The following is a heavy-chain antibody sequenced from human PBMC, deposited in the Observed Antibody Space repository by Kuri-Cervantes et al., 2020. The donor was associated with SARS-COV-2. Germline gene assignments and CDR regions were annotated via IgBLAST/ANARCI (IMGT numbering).Heavy chain of an antibody. D-gene: IGHD3-3*01. Sequence: GSLRLSCTVSGGSISSSSYYWGWIRQPPGKGLEWIGSIYYSGSTYYNPSLKSRVTISVDTSKIQFSLKLSSVTAADAAVYYCARAEGAMLPGSLRFLEWLDPYYFDYWGQGTLVTVSS. CDR2: IYYSGST. J-gene: IGHJ4*02. V-gene: IGHV4-39*01. CDR3: ARAEGAMLPGSLRFLEWLDPYYFDY. CDR1: GGSISSSSYY.